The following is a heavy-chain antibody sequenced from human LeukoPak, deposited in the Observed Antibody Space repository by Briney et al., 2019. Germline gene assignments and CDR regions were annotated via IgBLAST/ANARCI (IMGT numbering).Heavy chain of an antibody. CDR3: ARVPYVFDL. Sequence: GGSLRLSCAASGFTFSIYAMSWVRQAPGKGLEWVATIGGRGGSAYYADSVKGRFTISRDESKNTLYLQMSSLRAEDTAVYYCARVPYVFDLWGQGTMVTVSS. V-gene: IGHV3-23*01. CDR1: GFTFSIYA. J-gene: IGHJ3*01. CDR2: IGGRGGSA.